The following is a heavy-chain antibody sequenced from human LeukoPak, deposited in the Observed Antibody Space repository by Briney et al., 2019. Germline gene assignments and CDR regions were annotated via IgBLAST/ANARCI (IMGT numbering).Heavy chain of an antibody. Sequence: ASVKVSCKASGFTFKRYGITWVRQAPGQGLEWMGWISAYNGNTNYEQNLQGSVTMTTDTSTSTAYMEMRSLRSDDTAIYYCARDGDPYTSGWPEYWGQGTLVTVSS. J-gene: IGHJ4*02. V-gene: IGHV1-18*01. CDR3: ARDGDPYTSGWPEY. D-gene: IGHD6-19*01. CDR2: ISAYNGNT. CDR1: GFTFKRYG.